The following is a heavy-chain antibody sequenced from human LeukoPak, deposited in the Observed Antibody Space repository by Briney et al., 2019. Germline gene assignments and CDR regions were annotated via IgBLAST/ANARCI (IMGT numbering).Heavy chain of an antibody. D-gene: IGHD3-22*01. CDR1: GFTFSDYY. CDR2: ISSSGNTV. Sequence: PGGSLRLSCAASGFTFSDYYMSWIRQAPGKGLEWVSYISSSGNTVKYADSVKGRFTISRDNGKNSLYLQMNSLRAEDTAVCYCATHTRGMYYYDSSGNWGQGTLVTVSS. CDR3: ATHTRGMYYYDSSGN. J-gene: IGHJ4*02. V-gene: IGHV3-11*01.